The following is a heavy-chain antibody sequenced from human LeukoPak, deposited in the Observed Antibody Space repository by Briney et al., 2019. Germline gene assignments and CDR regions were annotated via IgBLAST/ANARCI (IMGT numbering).Heavy chain of an antibody. Sequence: GGSLRLSCAASGFTFSSYAMSWVRQAPGKGLEWVSGISGSAGSTYYADSVKGRFTISRDNSKNTLYLQMNSLRAEDTAVYYCARGSVAWIHDAFDIWGQGTMVTVSS. D-gene: IGHD5-18*01. CDR1: GFTFSSYA. CDR2: ISGSAGST. V-gene: IGHV3-23*01. J-gene: IGHJ3*02. CDR3: ARGSVAWIHDAFDI.